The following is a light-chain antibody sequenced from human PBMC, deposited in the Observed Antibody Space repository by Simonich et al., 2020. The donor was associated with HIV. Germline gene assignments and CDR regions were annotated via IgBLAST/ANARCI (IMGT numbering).Light chain of an antibody. V-gene: IGKV1-5*03. Sequence: DSQMTQSPSTLSASVGDRVTITCRASQSISSWLAWYQQKPGKVPKLLIYTASSLESGVPSRFSGSGSVTEFTLTISSLQPDDFATYYCQQYNSYPWTFGQGTKVEIK. CDR2: TAS. J-gene: IGKJ1*01. CDR1: QSISSW. CDR3: QQYNSYPWT.